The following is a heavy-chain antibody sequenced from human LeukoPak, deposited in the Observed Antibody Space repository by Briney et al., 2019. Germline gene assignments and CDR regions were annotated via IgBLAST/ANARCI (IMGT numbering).Heavy chain of an antibody. Sequence: ASVKVSCKVSGYTLTELSMHWVRQAPGKGLEWMGGFDPEDGETSYAQKFQGRVTMTRDMSTSTVYMELSSLRSEDTAVYYCARGGFYSNYGAGDYWGQGTLVTVSS. J-gene: IGHJ4*02. V-gene: IGHV1-24*01. D-gene: IGHD4-11*01. CDR2: FDPEDGET. CDR3: ARGGFYSNYGAGDY. CDR1: GYTLTELS.